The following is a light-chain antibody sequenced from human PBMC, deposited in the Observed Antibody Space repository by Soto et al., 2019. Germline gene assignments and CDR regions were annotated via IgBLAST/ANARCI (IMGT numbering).Light chain of an antibody. CDR2: DTS. V-gene: IGKV3D-20*01. CDR1: QRFISGF. Sequence: DIGFTQSPSTLSLSPGERATLYCGASQRFISGFLAWYQHKPGLAPRLILYDTSSRATGIPDRFSGSGSGTDFTLTISRLDPQDFAVYYCQQYGSSPSFGQGTKV. J-gene: IGKJ1*01. CDR3: QQYGSSPS.